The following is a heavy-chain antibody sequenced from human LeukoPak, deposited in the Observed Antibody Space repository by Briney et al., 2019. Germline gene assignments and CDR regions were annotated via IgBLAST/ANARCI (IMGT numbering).Heavy chain of an antibody. V-gene: IGHV1-18*01. Sequence: ASVKVSCKASGGTFSTYAISWVRQAPGQGLEWMGWISAYNGNTNYAQKLQGRVTMTTDTSTSTAYMELRSLRSDDTAVYYCARRTGDPDGYNWFDPWGQGTLVTVSS. CDR2: ISAYNGNT. CDR3: ARRTGDPDGYNWFDP. CDR1: GGTFSTYA. J-gene: IGHJ5*02. D-gene: IGHD7-27*01.